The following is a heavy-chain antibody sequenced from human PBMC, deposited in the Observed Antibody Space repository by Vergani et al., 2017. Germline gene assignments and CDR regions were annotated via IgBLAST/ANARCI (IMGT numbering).Heavy chain of an antibody. Sequence: QVQLVQSGAEVKKPGASVKVSCKASGYTFTSYYMHWVRQAPGQGLEWMGRIIPIFGTANYAQKFQGRVTITADESTSTAYMELSSLRSEDTAVYYCARETGDPIVGAASDLDYWGQGTLVTVSS. CDR3: ARETGDPIVGAASDLDY. CDR2: IIPIFGTA. V-gene: IGHV1-69*18. J-gene: IGHJ4*02. D-gene: IGHD1-26*01. CDR1: GYTFTSYY.